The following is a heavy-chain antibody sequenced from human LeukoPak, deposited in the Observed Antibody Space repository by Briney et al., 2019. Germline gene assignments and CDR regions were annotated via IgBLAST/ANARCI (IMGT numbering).Heavy chain of an antibody. V-gene: IGHV1-46*01. CDR1: GYTFTSYY. Sequence: GASVTVSCTAFGYTFTSYYMHWVRQAPGQGLEWMGIINPSGGSTSYAQKFQGRVTMTRDTSTSTVYMELSSLRSEDTAVYYCARDVYPDCSSTSCYTWVPYYWGQGTLVTVSS. CDR3: ARDVYPDCSSTSCYTWVPYY. J-gene: IGHJ4*02. D-gene: IGHD2-2*02. CDR2: INPSGGST.